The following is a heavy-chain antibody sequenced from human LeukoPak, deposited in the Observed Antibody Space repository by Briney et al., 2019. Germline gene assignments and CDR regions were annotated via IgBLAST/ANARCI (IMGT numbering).Heavy chain of an antibody. J-gene: IGHJ5*02. CDR3: ARGRGYCSGGSCYGNWFDP. Sequence: PSETLSLTCTVSGGSISSGGYYWSWIRQHPGKGLEWIGYIYYSGSTYYNPSLKSRVTISVDTSKNQFSLKLSSVTAADTAVYYCARGRGYCSGGSCYGNWFDPWGQVTLVTVSS. D-gene: IGHD2-15*01. V-gene: IGHV4-31*03. CDR2: IYYSGST. CDR1: GGSISSGGYY.